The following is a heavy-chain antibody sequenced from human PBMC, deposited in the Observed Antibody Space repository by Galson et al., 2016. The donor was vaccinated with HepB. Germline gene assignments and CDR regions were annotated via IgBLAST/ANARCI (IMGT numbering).Heavy chain of an antibody. Sequence: PALVKPTQTLTLTCTFSGFSLATDGMCVSWVRQPPGKGLEWLARIDWDDDKYYTTPLKTRLTISKDTSQNQVVLTMTNMDPEDTATYFCARETFYFERSTFYSKYYFDYWGQGTLVTVSS. CDR2: IDWDDDK. CDR3: ARETFYFERSTFYSKYYFDY. CDR1: GFSLATDGMC. V-gene: IGHV2-70*11. D-gene: IGHD3-9*01. J-gene: IGHJ4*02.